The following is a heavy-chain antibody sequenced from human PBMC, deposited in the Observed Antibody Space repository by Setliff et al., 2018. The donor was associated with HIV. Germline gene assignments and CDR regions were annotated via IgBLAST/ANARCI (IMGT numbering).Heavy chain of an antibody. J-gene: IGHJ4*02. D-gene: IGHD6-13*01. CDR2: IRYDESDK. CDR3: AKNLFSSRWSPLDS. CDR1: GFTFSNSG. Sequence: LRLSCAASGFTFSNSGMHWVRQAPGKGLEWVTFIRYDESDKDYADSVKGRFTISRDNSKNTLYLQMNRLRSEDTAVYYCAKNLFSSRWSPLDSWGQGTLVTVSS. V-gene: IGHV3-30*02.